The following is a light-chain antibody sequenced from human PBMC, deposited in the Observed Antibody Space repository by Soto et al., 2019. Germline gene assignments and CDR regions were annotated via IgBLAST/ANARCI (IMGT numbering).Light chain of an antibody. CDR3: QHYNSYSEA. J-gene: IGKJ1*01. CDR1: QSISSY. Sequence: DIQMTQSPSSVSASVGDRVTITCRASQSISSYLHWYQQKPGKAPKLLIYKASTLKSGVPSRFSGSGSGTESTLTISSLQPDDFATYYCQHYNSYSEAFGQGTKV. V-gene: IGKV1-5*03. CDR2: KAS.